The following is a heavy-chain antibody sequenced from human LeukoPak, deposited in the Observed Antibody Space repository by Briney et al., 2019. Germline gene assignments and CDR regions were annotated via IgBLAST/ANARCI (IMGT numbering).Heavy chain of an antibody. J-gene: IGHJ4*02. Sequence: SETLSLTCTVSGGSISPYYWVWIRQPPVKGLEWIGYIYYTGNTNYNPSLKSRVTMSLDTSKNQFSLNLNSMTAADTAVYYCARHSYSGYDRLFDYWGQGTLVTVSS. CDR2: IYYTGNT. V-gene: IGHV4-59*08. CDR3: ARHSYSGYDRLFDY. D-gene: IGHD5-12*01. CDR1: GGSISPYY.